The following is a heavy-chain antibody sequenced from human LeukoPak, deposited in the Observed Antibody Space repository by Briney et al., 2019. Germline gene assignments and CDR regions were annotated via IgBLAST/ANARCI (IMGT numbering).Heavy chain of an antibody. V-gene: IGHV1-2*06. D-gene: IGHD2-2*01. CDR2: INPNSGGT. Sequence: ASVKVSCKASGYTFTGYYMHWVRQAPGQGLEWMGRINPNSGGTNYAQKFQGRVTMTRDTSISTAYMELSRLRSDDTAVYYCLRLVEPAARGFYYGMDVWGQGTTVTVSS. CDR1: GYTFTGYY. J-gene: IGHJ6*02. CDR3: LRLVEPAARGFYYGMDV.